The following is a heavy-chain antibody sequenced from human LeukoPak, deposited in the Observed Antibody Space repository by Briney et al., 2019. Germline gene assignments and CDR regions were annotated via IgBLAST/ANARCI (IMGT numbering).Heavy chain of an antibody. CDR1: GGSISSSSYY. D-gene: IGHD3-10*01. Sequence: KPSETLSLTCTVSGGSISSSSYYWGWIRQPPGKGLEWIGSIYYSGSTYYNPSLKSRVTISVDTSKNQFSLKLSSVTASDTAVYYCASGGGFDYWGQGTLVTVSS. CDR2: IYYSGST. V-gene: IGHV4-39*01. CDR3: ASGGGFDY. J-gene: IGHJ4*02.